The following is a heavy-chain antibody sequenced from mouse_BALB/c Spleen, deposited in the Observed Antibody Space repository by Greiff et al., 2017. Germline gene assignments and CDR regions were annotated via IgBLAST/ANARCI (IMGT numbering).Heavy chain of an antibody. V-gene: IGHV5-6-5*01. Sequence: EVKVVESGGGLVKPGGSLKLSCAASGFTFSSYAMSWVRQTPEKRLEWVASISSGGSTYYPDSVKGRFTISRDNARNILYLQMSSLRSEDTAMYYCARGATAYYAMDYWGQGTSVTVSS. CDR3: ARGATAYYAMDY. CDR2: ISSGGST. CDR1: GFTFSSYA. J-gene: IGHJ4*01. D-gene: IGHD1-2*01.